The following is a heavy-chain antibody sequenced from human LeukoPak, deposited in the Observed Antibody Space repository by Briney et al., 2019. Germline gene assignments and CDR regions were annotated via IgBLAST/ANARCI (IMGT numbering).Heavy chain of an antibody. D-gene: IGHD1-26*01. CDR2: IYSGGST. CDR1: GFTVSSDY. J-gene: IGHJ4*02. Sequence: GGSLRLSCAASGFTVSSDYMSWVRQAPGMGLEWVSVIYSGGSTYYADSVKGRFTISRDNSKNTLYLQMNSLRAEDTAVYYCARDLGGSLDYWGQGTLVTVSS. V-gene: IGHV3-53*01. CDR3: ARDLGGSLDY.